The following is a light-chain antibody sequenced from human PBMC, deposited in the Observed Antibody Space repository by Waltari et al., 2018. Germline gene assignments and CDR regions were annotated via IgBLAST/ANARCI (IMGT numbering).Light chain of an antibody. Sequence: EIVLTQSPGTLSLSLGERATVSCRASQSVSRALAWYQQKPGQAPSLLIYGASTRATGIPDRFSGSGSGTDFSLTISRLEPDDFAVYYCQHYLRLPVTFGQGTTVEI. CDR2: GAS. V-gene: IGKV3-20*01. J-gene: IGKJ1*01. CDR1: QSVSRA. CDR3: QHYLRLPVT.